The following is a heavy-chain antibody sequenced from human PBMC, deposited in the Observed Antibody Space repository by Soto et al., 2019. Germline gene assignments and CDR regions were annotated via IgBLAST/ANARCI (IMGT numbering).Heavy chain of an antibody. CDR2: MNPNSGNT. D-gene: IGHD2-2*01. J-gene: IGHJ5*02. CDR1: GYTFTGYY. Sequence: ASVKVSCKASGYTFTGYYMHWVRQAPGQGLEWMGWMNPNSGNTGYAQKFQGRVTMTRNTSISTAYMELSSLRSEDTAVYYCARGLGCSSTSCYVSWGQGTLVTVSS. CDR3: ARGLGCSSTSCYVS. V-gene: IGHV1-8*02.